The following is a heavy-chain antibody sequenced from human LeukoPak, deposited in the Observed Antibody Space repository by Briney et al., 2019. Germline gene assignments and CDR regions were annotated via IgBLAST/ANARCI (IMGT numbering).Heavy chain of an antibody. Sequence: GGSLRLSCAASGFTFSSYAMSWVRQAPGKGLEWVSAISGSGGSTYYADSVKGRFTISRDNSKNTLYLQMNSLRAEDTAVYYCAKDRPRETYYYGSGSPVPFDYWGRGTLVTVSS. V-gene: IGHV3-23*01. D-gene: IGHD3-10*01. CDR3: AKDRPRETYYYGSGSPVPFDY. CDR2: ISGSGGST. CDR1: GFTFSSYA. J-gene: IGHJ4*02.